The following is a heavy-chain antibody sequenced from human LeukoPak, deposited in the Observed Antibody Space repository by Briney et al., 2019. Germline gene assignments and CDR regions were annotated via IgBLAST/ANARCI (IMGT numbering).Heavy chain of an antibody. J-gene: IGHJ4*02. CDR3: ARVHATGYFSLDLGY. Sequence: SETLSLTCTVSGGSISSYYWSWIRQPPGKGLEWIGYIYTSGSTNYNPSLKSRVTISVDTSKNQFSLKLSSVTAADTAVYYCARVHATGYFSLDLGYWGQGTLVTVSS. CDR2: IYTSGST. V-gene: IGHV4-4*09. D-gene: IGHD3-9*01. CDR1: GGSISSYY.